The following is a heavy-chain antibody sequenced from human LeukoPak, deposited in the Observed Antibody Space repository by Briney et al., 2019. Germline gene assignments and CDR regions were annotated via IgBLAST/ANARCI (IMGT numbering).Heavy chain of an antibody. CDR1: GFTFSNFF. D-gene: IGHD1-26*01. Sequence: GGSLRLSCSVSGFTFSNFFMHWVRQAPGKGLEYVSSISADGGSTFYADSVKGRFTVSRDNSMNTLYLQMSSLRVEDTAVYYCVKDLIGTYAFDYWGQGTLITVSS. J-gene: IGHJ4*02. V-gene: IGHV3-64D*08. CDR3: VKDLIGTYAFDY. CDR2: ISADGGST.